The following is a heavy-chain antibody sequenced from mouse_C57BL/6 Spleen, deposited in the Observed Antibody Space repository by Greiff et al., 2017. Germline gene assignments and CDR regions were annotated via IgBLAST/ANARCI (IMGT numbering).Heavy chain of an antibody. J-gene: IGHJ2*01. V-gene: IGHV1-82*01. Sequence: VQLQQSGPELVKPGASVKISCKASGYAFSSSWMNWVKQRPGKGLEWIGQIYPGDGDTNYNGKFKGKATLTADKSSSTAYMQLSSLTSEDSAVYFCAREELTYYFDYWGQGTTLTVSS. CDR1: GYAFSSSW. CDR2: IYPGDGDT. CDR3: AREELTYYFDY.